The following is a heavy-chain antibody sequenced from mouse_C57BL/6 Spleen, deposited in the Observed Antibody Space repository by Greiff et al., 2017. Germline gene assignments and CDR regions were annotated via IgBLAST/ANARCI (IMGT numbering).Heavy chain of an antibody. CDR2: IDPSDSYT. CDR3: ARGHSNYWYFDV. V-gene: IGHV1-59*01. J-gene: IGHJ1*03. CDR1: GYTFTSYW. Sequence: QVQLQQPGAELVRPGTSVKLSCKASGYTFTSYWMHWVKQRPGQGLEWIGVIDPSDSYTNYNQKFKGKATLTVDISSSTAYMQRSSLTSEDSAVYYGARGHSNYWYFDVWGTGTTVTVSS. D-gene: IGHD2-5*01.